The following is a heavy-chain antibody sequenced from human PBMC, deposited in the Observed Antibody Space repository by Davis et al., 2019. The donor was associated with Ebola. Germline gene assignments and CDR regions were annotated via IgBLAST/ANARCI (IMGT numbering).Heavy chain of an antibody. CDR1: GFTFSDYY. J-gene: IGHJ2*01. Sequence: PGGSLRLSCTASGFTFSDYYMSWIRQAPGKGLEWVSYISKSGETIFYADSVKGRFTISRDNAKNSLYLQMNSLRAEDTAVYYCVRDPALVVTGGGWFFGLWGRGTLVTVSS. V-gene: IGHV3-11*04. CDR3: VRDPALVVTGGGWFFGL. D-gene: IGHD2-21*02. CDR2: ISKSGETI.